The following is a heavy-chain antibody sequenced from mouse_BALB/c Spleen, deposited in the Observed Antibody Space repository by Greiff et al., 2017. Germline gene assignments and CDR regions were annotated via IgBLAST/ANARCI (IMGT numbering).Heavy chain of an antibody. Sequence: EVQRVESGGGLVKPGGSLKLSCAASGFTFSSYAMSWVRQSPEKRLEWVAEISSGGSYTYYPDTVTGRFTISRDNAKNTLYLEMSSLRSEDTAMYYCARDWNLKGYAMDYWGQGTSVTVSS. CDR3: ARDWNLKGYAMDY. CDR1: GFTFSSYA. CDR2: ISSGGSYT. V-gene: IGHV5-9-4*01. J-gene: IGHJ4*01.